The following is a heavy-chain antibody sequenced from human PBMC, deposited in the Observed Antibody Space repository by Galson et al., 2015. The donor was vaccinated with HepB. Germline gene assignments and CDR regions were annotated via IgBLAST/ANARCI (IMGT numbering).Heavy chain of an antibody. J-gene: IGHJ4*02. CDR2: IRSKAYGGTT. V-gene: IGHV3-49*03. Sequence: SLRLSCAASGFTFGDYAMSWFRQAPGKGLEWVGFIRSKAYGGTTEYAASVKGRFTISRDDSKSIAYLQMNSLKTEDTAVYYCTRMDIVATTHFDYWGQGTLVTVSS. D-gene: IGHD5-12*01. CDR1: GFTFGDYA. CDR3: TRMDIVATTHFDY.